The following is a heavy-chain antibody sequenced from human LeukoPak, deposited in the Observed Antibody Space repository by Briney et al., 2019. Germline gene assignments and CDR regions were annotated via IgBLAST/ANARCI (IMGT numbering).Heavy chain of an antibody. CDR1: GYTFTDYY. CDR3: TKDRLSKWFDP. V-gene: IGHV1-2*02. CDR2: INTNNGVT. D-gene: IGHD5-12*01. Sequence: ASVKVSCKASGYTFTDYYIHRVRQAPGQGPEWMGWINTNNGVTDYARKFQGRVTMTRDTSISTAYMELYRLTSDDMAMYYCTKDRLSKWFDPWGQGTLVTVSS. J-gene: IGHJ5*02.